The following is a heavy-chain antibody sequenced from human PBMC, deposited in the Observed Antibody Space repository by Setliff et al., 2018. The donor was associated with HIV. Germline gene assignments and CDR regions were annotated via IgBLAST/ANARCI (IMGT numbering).Heavy chain of an antibody. V-gene: IGHV3-7*03. D-gene: IGHD3-22*01. Sequence: PGGSLRLSCAASGFAFGSYWMSWVRQAPGQGLEYVAHIKGDGSKTKYVDSVRGRFTISRDNAKNSLYLQMYSLRAEDTAVYYCARDAEYHDSSGYYDAFDIWGQGTKVTVSS. CDR2: IKGDGSKT. J-gene: IGHJ3*02. CDR1: GFAFGSYW. CDR3: ARDAEYHDSSGYYDAFDI.